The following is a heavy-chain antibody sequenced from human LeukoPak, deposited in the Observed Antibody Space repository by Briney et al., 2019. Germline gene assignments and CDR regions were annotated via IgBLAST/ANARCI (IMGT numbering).Heavy chain of an antibody. J-gene: IGHJ4*02. CDR1: GFTFSSYS. V-gene: IGHV3-30*03. Sequence: GGSLRLSCAASGFTFSSYSMNWVRQAPGKGLEWVAVISYDGSDKYYADSVKGRFTISRDNSKSTLYLQMNSLRAEDTAVYYCARAKVFWSDSPFWGQGTLVTVSS. CDR3: ARAKVFWSDSPF. CDR2: ISYDGSDK. D-gene: IGHD3-3*01.